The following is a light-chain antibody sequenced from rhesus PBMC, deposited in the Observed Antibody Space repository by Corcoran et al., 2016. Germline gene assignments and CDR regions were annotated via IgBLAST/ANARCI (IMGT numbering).Light chain of an antibody. CDR1: KLGRKY. CDR2: ADT. CDR3: LVWDSGSYS. J-gene: IGLJ1*01. Sequence: SYELTQPPSVSAASGQMATITCGGDKLGRKYVHWYQKKPAQAPVQVIYADTKRPSGLPERFLGSNSGSTATLAISGVEPGDEADYYCLVWDSGSYSFGAGTPLTVL. V-gene: IGLV3-25*01.